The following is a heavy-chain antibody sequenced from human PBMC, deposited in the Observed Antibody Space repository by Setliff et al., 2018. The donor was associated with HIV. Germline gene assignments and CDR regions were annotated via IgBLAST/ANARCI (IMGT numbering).Heavy chain of an antibody. CDR1: GGSISSYY. Sequence: SQTLSLTCTVSGGSISSYYWSWNRQLPGKGLEWIGYIYYSGSTNYNPSLNSRVTISVDTSKNQSSLKLSSVTAADTAVYYCAVVAPGNWFDPWGQGTLVTVSS. V-gene: IGHV4-59*01. D-gene: IGHD3-22*01. CDR3: AVVAPGNWFDP. J-gene: IGHJ5*02. CDR2: IYYSGST.